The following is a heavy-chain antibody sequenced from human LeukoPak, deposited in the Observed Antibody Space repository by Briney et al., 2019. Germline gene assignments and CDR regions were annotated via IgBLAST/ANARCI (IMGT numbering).Heavy chain of an antibody. Sequence: SETLALTCTVSGDAISRYHWSWIRQPPGEGLVWIGYISASGDTNYNPSLKSRVTLSIDTSKSQVSLRLNSVTAADTAVYYCATLGLATTVWGQGTLVTVSS. V-gene: IGHV4-4*09. J-gene: IGHJ4*02. CDR2: ISASGDT. CDR3: ATLGLATTV. D-gene: IGHD5-12*01. CDR1: GDAISRYH.